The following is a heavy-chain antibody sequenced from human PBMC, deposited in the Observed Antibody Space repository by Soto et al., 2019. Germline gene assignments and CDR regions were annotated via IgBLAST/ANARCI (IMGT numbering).Heavy chain of an antibody. CDR3: ARGSVDTVHSSGFYEY. V-gene: IGHV4-34*01. Sequence: SETLSLTCAVCGGSFSAYYCSWIRQPPWKGLEWIGEINHSGGTSYNPSLKSRVTISMDKSKSQFSLKQTSVTAADRAVYYCARGSVDTVHSSGFYEYFGQVTPVTVCS. D-gene: IGHD3-22*01. CDR1: GGSFSAYY. CDR2: INHSGGT. J-gene: IGHJ4*02.